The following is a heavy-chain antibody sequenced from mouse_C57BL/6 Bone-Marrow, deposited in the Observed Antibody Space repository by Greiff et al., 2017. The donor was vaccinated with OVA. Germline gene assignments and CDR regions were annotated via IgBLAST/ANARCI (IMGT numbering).Heavy chain of an antibody. CDR1: GYTFTSYG. J-gene: IGHJ1*03. Sequence: QVHVKQSGAELARPGASVKLSCKASGYTFTSYGISWVKQRTGQGLEWIGEIYPRSGNTYYNEKFKGKATLTADKSSSTAYMELRSLTSEDSAVYFCARRWLLPHWYFDVWGTGTTVTVSS. D-gene: IGHD2-3*01. CDR2: IYPRSGNT. V-gene: IGHV1-81*01. CDR3: ARRWLLPHWYFDV.